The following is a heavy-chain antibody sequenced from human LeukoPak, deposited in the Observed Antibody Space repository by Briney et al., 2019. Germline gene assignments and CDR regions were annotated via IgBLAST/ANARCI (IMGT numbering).Heavy chain of an antibody. D-gene: IGHD6-13*01. J-gene: IGHJ4*02. CDR1: GYSFTSYW. CDR3: ARFADSWGEYYFDY. V-gene: IGHV5-51*01. CDR2: IYPGDSDT. Sequence: GASLQISCKGSGYSFTSYWIGWGRQLRGKGLEWMGIIYPGDSDTRYSPSFQGQVTISADKSISTAYLQWSSLKASDTAMYYCARFADSWGEYYFDYWGQGTLVTVSS.